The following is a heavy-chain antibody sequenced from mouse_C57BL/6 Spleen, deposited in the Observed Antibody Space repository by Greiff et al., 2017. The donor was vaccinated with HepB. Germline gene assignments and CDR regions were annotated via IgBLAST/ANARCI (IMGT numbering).Heavy chain of an antibody. CDR2: IYPGDGDN. J-gene: IGHJ3*01. V-gene: IGHV1-82*01. CDR1: GYAFSSSW. Sequence: QVQLQQSGPELVKPGASVKISCKASGYAFSSSWMNWVKQTPGKGLEWIGRIYPGDGDNNYNGKFTGKATLTAAKSSSTAYMQLSSLTSEDSAVYFCARTYYSNYELAYWGQGTLVTVSA. CDR3: ARTYYSNYELAY. D-gene: IGHD2-5*01.